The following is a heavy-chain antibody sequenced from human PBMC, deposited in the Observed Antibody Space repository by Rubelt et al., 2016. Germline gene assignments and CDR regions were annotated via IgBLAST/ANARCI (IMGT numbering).Heavy chain of an antibody. CDR2: IKQDGSEK. D-gene: IGHD2-2*01. Sequence: VRQAPGKGLEWVANIKQDGSEKYYVDSVKGRFTISRDNAKNSLYLQMNSLRAEDTAVYYCARMPRDIVVVPAAIFEVSWFDPWGQGTLVTVSS. V-gene: IGHV3-7*04. CDR3: ARMPRDIVVVPAAIFEVSWFDP. J-gene: IGHJ5*02.